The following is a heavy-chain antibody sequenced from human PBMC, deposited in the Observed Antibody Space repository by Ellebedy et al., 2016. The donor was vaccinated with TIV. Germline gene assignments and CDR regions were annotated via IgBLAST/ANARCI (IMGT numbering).Heavy chain of an antibody. D-gene: IGHD4-17*01. Sequence: GESLKISXTASGFTFSNYVMSWVRQAPGKGLKWVSGISRTDDSTYYADSVKGRFTISRDDPKSTLYLQMNNLRAEDTAVCYCAKDRDDAGDFVFDSWGQGTLVTVSS. V-gene: IGHV3-23*01. J-gene: IGHJ4*02. CDR3: AKDRDDAGDFVFDS. CDR1: GFTFSNYV. CDR2: ISRTDDST.